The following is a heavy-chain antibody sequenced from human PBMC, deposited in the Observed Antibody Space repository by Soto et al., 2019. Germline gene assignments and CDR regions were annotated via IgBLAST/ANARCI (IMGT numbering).Heavy chain of an antibody. CDR2: ISSSSSYI. CDR1: GFTFSSYS. CDR3: ARSQRLVGATFAFDI. J-gene: IGHJ3*02. D-gene: IGHD1-26*01. Sequence: GGSLRLSCAASGFTFSSYSMNWVRQAPGKGLEWVSSISSSSSYIYYADSVKGRFTISRDNAKNSLYLQMNSLRAEDTAVYYCARSQRLVGATFAFDIWGQGTMVTVSS. V-gene: IGHV3-21*01.